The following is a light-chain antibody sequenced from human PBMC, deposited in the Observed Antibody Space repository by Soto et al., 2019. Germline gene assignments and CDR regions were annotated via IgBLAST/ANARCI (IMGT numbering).Light chain of an antibody. CDR1: QTIDRS. J-gene: IGKJ3*01. Sequence: DVQMTQSPPSLSASVGDRVTITCRASQTIDRSLNWYQQKPGKAPKLLIYDASNLQSGVPSRFSGSVSGPDFTLTISSLQPDDFATYYCQQSQSLPFTFGPGTKVDIK. CDR3: QQSQSLPFT. CDR2: DAS. V-gene: IGKV1-39*01.